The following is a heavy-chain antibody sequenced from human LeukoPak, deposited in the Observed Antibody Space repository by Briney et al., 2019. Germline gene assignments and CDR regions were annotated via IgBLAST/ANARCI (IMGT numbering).Heavy chain of an antibody. CDR2: ISSNGGST. V-gene: IGHV3-64*01. D-gene: IGHD1-26*01. CDR1: GFTFSSYA. Sequence: GGSLRLSCAASGFTFSSYAMHWVRQAPGEGLEYVSAISSNGGSTYYANSVKGRFTISRDNSKNTLYLQMGSPRAEDMAVYYCARGEQGATPTNFDYWGQGTLVTVSS. J-gene: IGHJ4*02. CDR3: ARGEQGATPTNFDY.